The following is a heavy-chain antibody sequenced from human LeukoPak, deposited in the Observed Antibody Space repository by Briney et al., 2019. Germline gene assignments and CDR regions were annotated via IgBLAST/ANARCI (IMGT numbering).Heavy chain of an antibody. D-gene: IGHD3-10*01. CDR2: IKSKTDGGTT. V-gene: IGHV3-15*01. CDR3: ILRITMVRGVNDH. J-gene: IGHJ4*02. CDR1: GFTFSNAW. Sequence: GGSLRLSCAASGFTFSNAWMSWVRQAPGKGLEWVGRIKSKTDGGTTDYAAPVKGRFTISRDDSKNTLYLQMNSLKTEDTAVYYCILRITMVRGVNDHWGQGTLVTVSS.